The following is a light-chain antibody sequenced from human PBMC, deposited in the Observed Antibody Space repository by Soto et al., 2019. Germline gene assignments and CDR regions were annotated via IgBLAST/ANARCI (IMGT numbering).Light chain of an antibody. CDR1: GLPKQY. CDR2: KDT. CDR3: QSSDSSGTYVL. V-gene: IGLV3-25*02. Sequence: SYELTQPPSVSVSPGQTTWITCSGEGLPKQYAHWYQQRPGQAPLLVIYKDTERPSGIPERFSGYSSGTTVTLTISGVQAEDEADYFCQSSDSSGTYVLFGGGTKVTVL. J-gene: IGLJ2*01.